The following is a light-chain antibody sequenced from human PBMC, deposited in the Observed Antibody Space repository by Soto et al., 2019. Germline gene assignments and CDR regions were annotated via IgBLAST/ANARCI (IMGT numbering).Light chain of an antibody. V-gene: IGLV2-14*01. CDR3: SSYTSSSAPGV. J-gene: IGLJ1*01. Sequence: QSALPQPAPVSGSPGQPITLSCLVPTSDVVGYNYVPCYQQPQGKAPQLMIFDVSDRPSALSNRCSGSKAGNTASLTISGLQAADEADYYCSSYTSSSAPGVFGTGTKVTVL. CDR2: DVS. CDR1: TSDVVGYNY.